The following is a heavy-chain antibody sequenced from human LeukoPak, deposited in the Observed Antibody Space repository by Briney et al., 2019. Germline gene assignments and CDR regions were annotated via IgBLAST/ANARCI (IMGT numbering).Heavy chain of an antibody. V-gene: IGHV4-39*01. CDR1: GGSITSSSYY. D-gene: IGHD3-3*01. J-gene: IGHJ5*02. Sequence: SETLSLTCTVSGGSITSSSYYWGWIRQPPGKGLEWIGSIYYSGSTYYNPSLKSRVTMSVDTSKNQFSLKLSSVTAADTAVYYCARQIPAGTVLRFLETRFDPWGQGTLVTVSS. CDR3: ARQIPAGTVLRFLETRFDP. CDR2: IYYSGST.